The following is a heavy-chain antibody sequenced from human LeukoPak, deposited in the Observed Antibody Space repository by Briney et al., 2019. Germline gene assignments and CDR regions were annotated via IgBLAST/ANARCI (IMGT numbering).Heavy chain of an antibody. V-gene: IGHV5-51*01. J-gene: IGHJ6*03. D-gene: IGHD6-13*01. CDR3: ARQGAAGKYYYYYMDV. CDR1: GYNFPIYW. CDR2: IYPDDSNT. Sequence: GASLQISCQGSGYNFPIYWIGWVRQLPGQGLEWMGIIYPDDSNTIYGPSFQGQVTISADKSINTAYLEWSSLKASDTAIYYCARQGAAGKYYYYYMDVWGKGTTVTVSS.